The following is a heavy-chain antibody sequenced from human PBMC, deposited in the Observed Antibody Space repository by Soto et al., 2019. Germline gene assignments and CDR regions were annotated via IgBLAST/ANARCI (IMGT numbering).Heavy chain of an antibody. J-gene: IGHJ3*02. Sequence: SETLSLTCAVYGGSFSGYYWSWIRQPPGKGLEWIGEINHSGSTNYNPSLKSRVTISVDTSKNQFSLKLSSVTAADTAVYYCARGPKGLSIAARHAFDIWGQGTMVTVSS. V-gene: IGHV4-34*01. CDR3: ARGPKGLSIAARHAFDI. CDR1: GGSFSGYY. D-gene: IGHD6-6*01. CDR2: INHSGST.